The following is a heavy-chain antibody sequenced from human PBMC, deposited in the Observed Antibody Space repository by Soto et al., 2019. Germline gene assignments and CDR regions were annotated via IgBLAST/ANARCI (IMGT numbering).Heavy chain of an antibody. V-gene: IGHV3-30-3*01. Sequence: QVQLVESGGGVVQPGRSLRLSCAASGFSFRSYTMHWVRQAPGKGLEWVAVISYEGSKKYYADSVKGRFTISRDNSKNTLYLQMNSLRAEDTAVYYCARDNSLVVVSHWFDPWGQGTRVTVSS. CDR1: GFSFRSYT. CDR3: ARDNSLVVVSHWFDP. J-gene: IGHJ5*02. CDR2: ISYEGSKK. D-gene: IGHD3-22*01.